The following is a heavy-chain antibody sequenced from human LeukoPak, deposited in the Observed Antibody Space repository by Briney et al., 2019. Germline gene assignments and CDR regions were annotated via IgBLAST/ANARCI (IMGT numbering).Heavy chain of an antibody. Sequence: ASVKVSCKASGYTFTGYYMHWVRQAPGQGLEWMGWMNPNSGGTNYAQKFQGRVTMTRDTSISTAYMELSRLRSDDTAVYFCASVRDGLRLSTPFDNWGQGTLVTVSS. CDR3: ASVRDGLRLSTPFDN. V-gene: IGHV1-2*02. J-gene: IGHJ4*02. CDR2: MNPNSGGT. D-gene: IGHD5-12*01. CDR1: GYTFTGYY.